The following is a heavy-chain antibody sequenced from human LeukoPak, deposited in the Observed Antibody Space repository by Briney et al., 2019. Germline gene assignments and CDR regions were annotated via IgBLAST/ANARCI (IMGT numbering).Heavy chain of an antibody. V-gene: IGHV1-24*01. Sequence: ASVTVSCKVSGYTLTELSMHWVRQAPGKGLEWMGGFDPEDGETIYAQKFQGRVTMTEDTSTDTAYMELSSLRSEDTAVYYCATVGIAAAGTDYWGQGTLVTVSS. J-gene: IGHJ4*02. CDR3: ATVGIAAAGTDY. D-gene: IGHD6-13*01. CDR2: FDPEDGET. CDR1: GYTLTELS.